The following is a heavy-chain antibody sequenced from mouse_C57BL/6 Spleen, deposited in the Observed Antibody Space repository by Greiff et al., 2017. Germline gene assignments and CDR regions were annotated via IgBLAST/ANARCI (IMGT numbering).Heavy chain of an antibody. CDR3: ARAATVVATGGYFDV. CDR2: IYPRSGNT. CDR1: GYTFTSYG. V-gene: IGHV1-81*01. D-gene: IGHD1-1*01. J-gene: IGHJ1*03. Sequence: QVQLQQSGAELARPGASVKLSCKASGYTFTSYGISWVKQRTGQGLEWIGEIYPRSGNTYYNEKFKGQATLTADKSSSTAYMELRSLTSEDSAVYVCARAATVVATGGYFDVWGTGTTVTVSS.